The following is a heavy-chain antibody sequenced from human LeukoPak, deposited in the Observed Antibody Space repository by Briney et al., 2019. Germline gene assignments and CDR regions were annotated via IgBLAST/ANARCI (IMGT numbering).Heavy chain of an antibody. V-gene: IGHV3-53*01. CDR2: IYSGGIT. CDR1: GFTVSSNY. D-gene: IGHD3-22*01. CDR3: GRGVGSGYYGY. Sequence: GGSLRLFCEASGFTVSSNYMSLVRPAPGKGLEWVSVIYSGGITYYADSVKGRFSIARNNSKNTLYLQMNSLRAGDMAVYYCGRGVGSGYYGYWGQGTLVTVSS. J-gene: IGHJ4*02.